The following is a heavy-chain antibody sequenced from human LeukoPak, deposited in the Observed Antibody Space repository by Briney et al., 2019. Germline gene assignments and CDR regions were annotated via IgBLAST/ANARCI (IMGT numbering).Heavy chain of an antibody. V-gene: IGHV1-46*01. CDR1: GYTFTSCN. J-gene: IGHJ5*02. D-gene: IGHD6-25*01. CDR2: INPSTGST. Sequence: ASVRVSCKASGYTFTSCNMHWVRQAPGQGLDWVGIINPSTGSTTYAQKFQDRVTMTRDTSTSTVYMDLSSLRSEDTAVYYCAREPAAGYNWFDPWGQGTLLTVSS. CDR3: AREPAAGYNWFDP.